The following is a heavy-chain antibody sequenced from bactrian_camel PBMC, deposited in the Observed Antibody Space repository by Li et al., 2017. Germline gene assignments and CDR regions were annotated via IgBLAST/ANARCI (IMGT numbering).Heavy chain of an antibody. CDR2: MYIGGKVT. CDR1: GFTFSNYY. CDR3: AKGGGRWPASFGY. J-gene: IGHJ6*01. D-gene: IGHD1*01. V-gene: IGHV3S6*01. Sequence: VQLVESGGGLVQPGGSLRISCAASGFTFSNYYMSWVRQAPGKGLEWVSTMYIGGKVTYYADSVKGRFTISSDNAKNTMYLQLNSLKTDDTAMYYCAKGGGRWPASFGYWGQGTQVTVS.